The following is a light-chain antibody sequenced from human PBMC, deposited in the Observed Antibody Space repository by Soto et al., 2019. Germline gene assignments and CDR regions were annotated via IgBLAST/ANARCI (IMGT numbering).Light chain of an antibody. CDR3: TSYTSTTPLV. CDR2: EVS. Sequence: QSALTQPASVSGSPGQSITISCTGTSSDVGGYNYVSWYLHHPGKVPKLMIFEVSNRPSGVSHRFSGSKSGNTASLTISGLQAEDEADYYCTSYTSTTPLVFGTGTKVTVL. V-gene: IGLV2-14*01. CDR1: SSDVGGYNY. J-gene: IGLJ1*01.